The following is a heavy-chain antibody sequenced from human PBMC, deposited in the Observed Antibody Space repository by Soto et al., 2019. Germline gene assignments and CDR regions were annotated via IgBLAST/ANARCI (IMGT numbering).Heavy chain of an antibody. Sequence: EVQLVESGGGLVQPGRSLRLSCAASGFTFDDYAMHWVRQAPGKVLEWVSGISWNSGSIGYEDSVKGRFTISRDNAKNSLYLQMNSLRAEDTALYYCAKGIASIAAAGIDYLGHGTLVTVSS. V-gene: IGHV3-9*01. J-gene: IGHJ4*01. CDR1: GFTFDDYA. CDR2: ISWNSGSI. CDR3: AKGIASIAAAGIDY. D-gene: IGHD6-13*01.